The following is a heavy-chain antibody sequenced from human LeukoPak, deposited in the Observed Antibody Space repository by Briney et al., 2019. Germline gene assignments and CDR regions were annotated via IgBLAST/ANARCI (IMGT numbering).Heavy chain of an antibody. J-gene: IGHJ4*02. CDR1: GFTVSSNY. CDR2: IYSGGTT. V-gene: IGHV3-53*01. Sequence: GGSLRLSCAGSGFTVSSNYISWVRQAPGKGLEWVSVIYSGGTTLYADSVKGRFTVSRDNSKNTLYLQMNSLRAEDTAVYYCARERGNWGSAYYYDLWGQGTLVSVSS. CDR3: ARERGNWGSAYYYDL. D-gene: IGHD3-16*01.